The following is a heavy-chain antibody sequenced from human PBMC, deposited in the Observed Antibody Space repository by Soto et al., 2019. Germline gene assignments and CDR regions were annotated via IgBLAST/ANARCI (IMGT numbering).Heavy chain of an antibody. J-gene: IGHJ4*02. CDR2: IKSNNGNT. V-gene: IGHV1-18*01. D-gene: IGHD3-16*02. CDR1: VYSFNNYL. CDR3: ARSFYDYVWGSYGSALFDY. Sequence: ASVNVSYLASVYSFNNYLIRWVDPAPAQGVAWLGWIKSNNGNTHSAQPLQGRVTLTKDTCTRTGYLELCSLRSEETGVYYCARSFYDYVWGSYGSALFDYWGKG.